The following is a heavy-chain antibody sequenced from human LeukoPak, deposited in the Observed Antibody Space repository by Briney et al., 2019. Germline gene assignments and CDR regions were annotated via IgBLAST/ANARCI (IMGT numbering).Heavy chain of an antibody. D-gene: IGHD4-23*01. CDR1: GGSISSSSYY. CDR3: ASRTAVVTLDY. CDR2: IYYSGST. J-gene: IGHJ4*02. Sequence: NPSETLSLTCTVSGGSISSSSYYWGWIRQPPGKGLEWIGSIYYSGSTYYNPSLKSRVTVSVDTSKSQFSLKLSSVIAADTAVYYCASRTAVVTLDYWGQGTLVTVSS. V-gene: IGHV4-39*07.